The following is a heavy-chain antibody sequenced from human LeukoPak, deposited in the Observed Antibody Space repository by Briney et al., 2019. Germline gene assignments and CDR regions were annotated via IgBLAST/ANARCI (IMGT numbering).Heavy chain of an antibody. Sequence: ASVKLCCKASGYTFTCNGNSWVRQAPGPGIELMGWISAYNGNTIYAQKLQDRVTMTTDSSTSTAYMELRSLRSDDTAVYFCAREDDAANSGHHWFDPWGQGTLVTVSS. CDR1: GYTFTCNG. CDR2: ISAYNGNT. CDR3: AREDDAANSGHHWFDP. D-gene: IGHD4-23*01. V-gene: IGHV1-18*01. J-gene: IGHJ5*02.